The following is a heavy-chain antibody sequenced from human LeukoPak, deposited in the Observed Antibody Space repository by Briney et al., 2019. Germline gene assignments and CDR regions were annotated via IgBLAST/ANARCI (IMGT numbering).Heavy chain of an antibody. Sequence: ASVKVSCKASGYTFTSYYMHWVRQAPGQGLEWMGIINPSGGSTSYAQKFQGRVTMTRDTSISTAYMELSRLRSDDTAVYYCARDRRGAYGDYATSYWGQGTLVTVSS. CDR2: INPSGGST. D-gene: IGHD4-17*01. V-gene: IGHV1-46*01. J-gene: IGHJ4*02. CDR1: GYTFTSYY. CDR3: ARDRRGAYGDYATSY.